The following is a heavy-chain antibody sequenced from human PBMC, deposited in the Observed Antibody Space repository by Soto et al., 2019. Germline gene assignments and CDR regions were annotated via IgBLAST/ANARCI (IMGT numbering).Heavy chain of an antibody. CDR3: ARREGLATISYYFDF. J-gene: IGHJ4*02. D-gene: IGHD3-9*01. V-gene: IGHV4-39*01. CDR2: VYYRGNA. Sequence: PSETLSLTCSVSDDSINSDKYYWGWIRQPPGKGLEWIGSVYYRGNAYYNPSLQTRVTISLDKSKSQFSLKLNSVTAADSAVYFCARREGLATISYYFDFWGPGALGAVSS. CDR1: DDSINSDKYY.